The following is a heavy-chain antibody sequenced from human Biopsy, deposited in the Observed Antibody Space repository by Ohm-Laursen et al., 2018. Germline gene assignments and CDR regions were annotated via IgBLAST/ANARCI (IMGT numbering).Heavy chain of an antibody. D-gene: IGHD1-26*01. Sequence: SETLSLTCAVYVGSFSGYYWSWIRQPPGKGLEWIGEIKHSGSTNYNPSLKSQVTISVDTSKNQFSLKLSSVTAADTAVYYCARVEAGTYDALDIWGQGTLVAVSA. J-gene: IGHJ3*02. CDR2: IKHSGST. CDR3: ARVEAGTYDALDI. V-gene: IGHV4-34*01. CDR1: VGSFSGYY.